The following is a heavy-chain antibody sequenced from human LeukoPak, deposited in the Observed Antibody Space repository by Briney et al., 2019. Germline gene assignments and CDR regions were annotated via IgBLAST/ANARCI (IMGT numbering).Heavy chain of an antibody. D-gene: IGHD3-16*02. CDR1: GYTLTELS. J-gene: IGHJ4*02. CDR2: FDPEDGET. V-gene: IGHV1-24*01. Sequence: ASVKVSCKVSGYTLTELSTHWVRQAPGEGLEWMGGFDPEDGETIYAQKFQGRVTMTEGTSTDTAYMELSSLRSEDTAVYYCATSRPLITFGGVIVNLDYWGQGTLVTVSS. CDR3: ATSRPLITFGGVIVNLDY.